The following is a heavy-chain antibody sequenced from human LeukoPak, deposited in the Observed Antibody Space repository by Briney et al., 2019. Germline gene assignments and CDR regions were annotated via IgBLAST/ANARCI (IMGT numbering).Heavy chain of an antibody. CDR1: GYTFTSYG. D-gene: IGHD6-19*01. CDR2: ISAYNGNT. V-gene: IGHV1-18*01. J-gene: IGHJ4*02. Sequence: ASVKVSCKASGYTFTSYGISWVRQAPGQGLEWMGWISAYNGNTNYAQKLQGRVTMTTDTSTSTAYMELRSLRSDDTAVYYCARDHYRIAVAGTGGYWGQGTLVTVSS. CDR3: ARDHYRIAVAGTGGY.